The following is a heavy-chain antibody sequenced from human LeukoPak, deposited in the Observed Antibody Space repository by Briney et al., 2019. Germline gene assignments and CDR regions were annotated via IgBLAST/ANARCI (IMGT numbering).Heavy chain of an antibody. V-gene: IGHV3-74*01. D-gene: IGHD3-3*01. CDR2: INSDGSST. CDR1: GFTFSSYW. CDR3: ARDYDFWSGYYTGIFDY. Sequence: GGSLRLSCAASGFTFSSYWMHWVRQAPGKGLVWVSRINSDGSSTSYADSVKGRFTISRDNAKNTLYLQMNSLRAEDTAVYYCARDYDFWSGYYTGIFDYWAREPWSPSPQ. J-gene: IGHJ4*02.